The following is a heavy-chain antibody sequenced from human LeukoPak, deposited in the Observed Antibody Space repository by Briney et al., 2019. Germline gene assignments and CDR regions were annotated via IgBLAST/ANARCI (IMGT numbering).Heavy chain of an antibody. Sequence: GGSLSLSCAASGFTVSSNYMSWVRHPAGEGLGWVSVLYTGGAPFLADSVKGRFTISRDTSKNTLYLQMNELRADHTAVYYCTKLQGSYGERFFDYWGQGTLVTVS. CDR2: LYTGGAP. V-gene: IGHV3-53*01. CDR3: TKLQGSYGERFFDY. D-gene: IGHD4-11*01. CDR1: GFTVSSNY. J-gene: IGHJ4*02.